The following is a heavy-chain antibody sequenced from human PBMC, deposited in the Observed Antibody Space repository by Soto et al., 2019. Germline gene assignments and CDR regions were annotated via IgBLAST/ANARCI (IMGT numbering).Heavy chain of an antibody. J-gene: IGHJ6*02. Sequence: QVQLVESGGGLVKPGGSLRLSCAAYGFTFSDYYMSWIRQAPGKGLEWVSYISSSGSTIYYADSVKGRFTISRDNAKNYLDQQMNSLRADDTAVYYRAKNPPADEGNPEVFFNYYGRDVWGQGTTVTVSS. CDR3: AKNPPADEGNPEVFFNYYGRDV. CDR1: GFTFSDYY. V-gene: IGHV3-11*04. CDR2: ISSSGSTI. D-gene: IGHD3-3*01.